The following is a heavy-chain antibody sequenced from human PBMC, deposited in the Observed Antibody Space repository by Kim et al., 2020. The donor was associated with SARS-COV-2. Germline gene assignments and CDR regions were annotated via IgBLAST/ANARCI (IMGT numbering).Heavy chain of an antibody. CDR1: GGSFSGYY. Sequence: SETLSLTCAVYGGSFSGYYWSWIRQPPGKGLEWIGEINHSGSTNYNPSLKSRVTISVDTSKNQFSLKLSSVTAADTAVYYCARVGRFLEWLLSKHYYYYMDVWGKGTTVTVSS. D-gene: IGHD3-3*01. CDR3: ARVGRFLEWLLSKHYYYYMDV. CDR2: INHSGST. J-gene: IGHJ6*03. V-gene: IGHV4-34*01.